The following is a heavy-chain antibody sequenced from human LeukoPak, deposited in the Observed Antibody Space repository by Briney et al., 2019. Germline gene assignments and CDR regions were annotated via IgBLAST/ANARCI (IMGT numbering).Heavy chain of an antibody. J-gene: IGHJ5*02. V-gene: IGHV3-23*01. CDR2: SSGSGGST. CDR1: GFTFSSYA. Sequence: GGSLRLSCAASGFTFSSYALNWVRQAPGKGLEWVSTSSGSGGSTYYADSVKGRFTISRDHSKNTLYLQMNSLRAEDTALYYCAKGAAVTGTRSNWFDPWGQGTLVTVSS. D-gene: IGHD6-19*01. CDR3: AKGAAVTGTRSNWFDP.